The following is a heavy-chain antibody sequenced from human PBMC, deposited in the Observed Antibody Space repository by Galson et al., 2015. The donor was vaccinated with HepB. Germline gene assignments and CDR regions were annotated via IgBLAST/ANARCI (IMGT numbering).Heavy chain of an antibody. Sequence: SLRLSCAASGFTFTNYAMTWVRQAPGKGLEWVSTISGGGGSTYYADSVKGRFIISRDNSENTVCLQMNSLRAEDTAVYYCAKVSYDRRGYNYFDCWGQGTLVTVSS. CDR1: GFTFTNYA. CDR2: ISGGGGST. J-gene: IGHJ4*02. V-gene: IGHV3-23*01. D-gene: IGHD3-22*01. CDR3: AKVSYDRRGYNYFDC.